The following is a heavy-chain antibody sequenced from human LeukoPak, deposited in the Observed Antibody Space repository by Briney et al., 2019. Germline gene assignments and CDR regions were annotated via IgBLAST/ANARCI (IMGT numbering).Heavy chain of an antibody. J-gene: IGHJ4*02. CDR1: GGSISSGRYY. CDR3: ARSLYDLWESLYFDY. D-gene: IGHD3-3*01. Sequence: SETLSVTCTVSGGSISSGRYYWSWIRQPPGKGLEWIGYIYNPSLKSRVTISVDRSKNQFSLKLSSVTAAGTAVYYCARSLYDLWESLYFDYWGQGTLVTVSP. CDR2: IY. V-gene: IGHV4-30-2*01.